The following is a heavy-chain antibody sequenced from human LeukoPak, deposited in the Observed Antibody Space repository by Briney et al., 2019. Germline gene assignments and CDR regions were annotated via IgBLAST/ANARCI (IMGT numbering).Heavy chain of an antibody. J-gene: IGHJ5*02. CDR1: AFTLDTYN. Sequence: GGSLSLSCAASAFTLDTYNVTWVRQAPGRVLEWGATIRSDSSYIHYGDSVKGRFTISRDNAKHSLYLQRKSLGAEDTAGYYCARSVVMVGGTRWLDPWGEGTLVTVSS. CDR3: ARSVVMVGGTRWLDP. D-gene: IGHD2-15*01. V-gene: IGHV3-21*01. CDR2: IRSDSSYI.